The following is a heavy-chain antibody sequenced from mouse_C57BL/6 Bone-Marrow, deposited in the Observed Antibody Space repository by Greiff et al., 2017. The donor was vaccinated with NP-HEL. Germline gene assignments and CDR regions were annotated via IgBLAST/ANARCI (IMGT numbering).Heavy chain of an antibody. CDR2: IYPGDGDT. CDR1: GYAFSSYW. Sequence: VQLQQSGAELVKPGASVKISCKASGYAFSSYWMNWVKQRPGKGLEWIGQIYPGDGDTNYNGKFKGKATLTADKSSSTAYMQLSSLTSEDSAVYFCAREALTTVVATDAMDYWGQGTSVTVSS. D-gene: IGHD1-1*01. CDR3: AREALTTVVATDAMDY. V-gene: IGHV1-80*01. J-gene: IGHJ4*01.